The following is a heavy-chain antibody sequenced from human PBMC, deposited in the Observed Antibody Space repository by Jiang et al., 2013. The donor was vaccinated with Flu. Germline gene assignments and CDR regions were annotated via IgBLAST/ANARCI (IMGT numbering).Heavy chain of an antibody. CDR1: GFSLSTSGVG. CDR3: AHSFLKFVVVANAFDI. J-gene: IGHJ3*02. Sequence: KPTQTLTLTCTFSGFSLSTSGVGVGWIRQPPGKALEWLALIYWDDDKRYSPSLKSRLTITKDTSKNQVVLTMTNMDPVDTATYYCAHSFLKFVVVANAFDIWGQGTMVTVSS. V-gene: IGHV2-5*02. CDR2: IYWDDDK. D-gene: IGHD2-21*01.